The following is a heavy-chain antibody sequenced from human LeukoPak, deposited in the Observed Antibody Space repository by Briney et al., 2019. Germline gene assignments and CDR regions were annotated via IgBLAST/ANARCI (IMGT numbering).Heavy chain of an antibody. CDR1: GFTFSSYA. Sequence: GGSLRLSFAASGFTFSSYAISWVRQAPGKGLEWVSAISGSGGSTYYADSVKGRFTISRDNSKNTLYLQMNSLRAEDTAVYYCARDRDYGDYWGQGTLVTVSS. V-gene: IGHV3-23*01. J-gene: IGHJ4*02. CDR3: ARDRDYGDY. CDR2: ISGSGGST.